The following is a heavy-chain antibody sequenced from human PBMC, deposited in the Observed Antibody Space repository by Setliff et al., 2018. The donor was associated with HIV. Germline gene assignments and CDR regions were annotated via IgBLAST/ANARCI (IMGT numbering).Heavy chain of an antibody. CDR1: GGSISGSKW. CDR2: MNHRGVI. D-gene: IGHD3-22*01. V-gene: IGHV4-4*02. J-gene: IGHJ3*01. CDR3: ARRGDSSGYYDAFDV. Sequence: SETLSLTCAVSGGSISGSKWWHWVRQPPGKGLEWIGEMNHRGVIKYLSSLKSRVTMAVDTSKKQLSLKLKSVTAADTAVYYCARRGDSSGYYDAFDVWGQGTKVTVS.